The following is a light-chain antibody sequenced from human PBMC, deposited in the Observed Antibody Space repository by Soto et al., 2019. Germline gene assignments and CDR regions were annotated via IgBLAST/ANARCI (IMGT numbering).Light chain of an antibody. CDR1: GSDVGRYNY. CDR3: SSFTSSSTFV. V-gene: IGLV2-14*03. Sequence: QSALAQPASVSGSRGQSITISCTGTGSDVGRYNYVSWFQQHPGKVPKLIIYDVSNWPSGVSDRFSGSKSGNTASLTISGLQPEDEADYYCSSFTSSSTFVFGTGTKVTVL. J-gene: IGLJ1*01. CDR2: DVS.